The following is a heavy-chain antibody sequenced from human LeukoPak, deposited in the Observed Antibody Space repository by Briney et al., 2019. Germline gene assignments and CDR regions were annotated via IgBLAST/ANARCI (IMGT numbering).Heavy chain of an antibody. J-gene: IGHJ4*02. CDR2: IYTSGST. V-gene: IGHV4-4*07. CDR3: VRSGGSGTYYDGSFDY. Sequence: SETLSLTCTVSGGSITSYYWSWIRPPAGKGLEWIGRIYTSGSTNYNPSLKSRVTMSVDTSNNQFSLKLSSVTAADTAVYYCVRSGGSGTYYDGSFDYWGQGTLVTVSS. D-gene: IGHD1-26*01. CDR1: GGSITSYY.